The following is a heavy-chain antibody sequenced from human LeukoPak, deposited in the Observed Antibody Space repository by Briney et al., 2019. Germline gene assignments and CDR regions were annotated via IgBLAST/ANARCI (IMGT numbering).Heavy chain of an antibody. D-gene: IGHD6-19*01. CDR3: AKIAVADDY. CDR1: GFTFSSNG. Sequence: GGSLRLSCVASGFTFSSNGMHWVRQAPGKGLEWVAVISYDGSNKYYTDSVKGRFTISRDNSKNTLYLQMNSLRAEDTAVYYCAKIAVADDYWGQGTLVTVSS. J-gene: IGHJ4*02. CDR2: ISYDGSNK. V-gene: IGHV3-30*18.